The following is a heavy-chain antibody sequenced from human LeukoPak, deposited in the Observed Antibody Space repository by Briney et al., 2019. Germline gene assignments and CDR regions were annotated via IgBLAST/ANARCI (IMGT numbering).Heavy chain of an antibody. V-gene: IGHV4-61*02. D-gene: IGHD3-3*01. CDR1: GGSISSGSYY. Sequence: SETLSLTCTVSGGSISSGSYYWSWIRQPAGKGLEWIGRIYTSGSINYNPSLKSRVTISVDTSKNQFSLKLSSVTAADTAVYYCAAQPGAYDFWSGYSRGYYYYYMDVWGKGTTVTVSS. CDR2: IYTSGSI. J-gene: IGHJ6*03. CDR3: AAQPGAYDFWSGYSRGYYYYYMDV.